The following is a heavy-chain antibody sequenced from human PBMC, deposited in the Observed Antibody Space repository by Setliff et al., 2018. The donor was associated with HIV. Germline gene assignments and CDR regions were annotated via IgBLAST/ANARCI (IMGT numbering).Heavy chain of an antibody. CDR2: IYYSGST. D-gene: IGHD6-13*01. CDR3: ARGQHSSTWGALFDY. Sequence: ETLSLTCTVSGGSISSSSYYWGWIRQPPGKGLEWIGSIYYSGSTYYNPSLKSRVTISVDTTKNQFSLKVKSVTAADTAVYYCARGQHSSTWGALFDYWGQGILVTVSS. CDR1: GGSISSSSYY. J-gene: IGHJ4*02. V-gene: IGHV4-39*07.